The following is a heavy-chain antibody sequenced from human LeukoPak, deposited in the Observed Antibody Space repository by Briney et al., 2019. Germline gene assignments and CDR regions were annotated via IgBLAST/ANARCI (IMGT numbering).Heavy chain of an antibody. CDR2: IHSTGFT. CDR3: ARVGVMATVNGYRYHSLDV. Sequence: KSSETLSLTCGVPGDSIIGYYWSWIRRPPEKGLEWIGYIHSTGFTNYSPSLKSRLTLSVETSKNQFSLNLNSVTAADTAVYYCARVGVMATVNGYRYHSLDVWGQGTTVTVSS. J-gene: IGHJ6*02. CDR1: GDSIIGYY. V-gene: IGHV4-59*01. D-gene: IGHD5-12*01.